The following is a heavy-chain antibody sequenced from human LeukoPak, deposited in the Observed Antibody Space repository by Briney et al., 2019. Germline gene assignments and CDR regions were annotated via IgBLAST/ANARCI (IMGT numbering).Heavy chain of an antibody. CDR1: GFTFSSYT. Sequence: PGGSLRLSCAASGFTFSSYTMNWVRQAPGRGLEWVSSISSSSGSIYYADSLKGRFTISRDNAKNSLYLQMNSLRAEDTAVYYCARVTSLFGVVSAGCSGFGDSWGQGTLVTVSS. V-gene: IGHV3-21*01. CDR2: ISSSSGSI. D-gene: IGHD3-3*01. J-gene: IGHJ4*02. CDR3: ARVTSLFGVVSAGCSGFGDS.